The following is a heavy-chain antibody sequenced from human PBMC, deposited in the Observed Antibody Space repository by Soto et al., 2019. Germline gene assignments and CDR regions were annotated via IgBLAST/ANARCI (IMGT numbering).Heavy chain of an antibody. CDR3: ARDSLVVVAATPRWFDP. CDR2: IIPIFGTA. V-gene: IGHV1-69*01. D-gene: IGHD2-15*01. J-gene: IGHJ5*02. Sequence: QVQLVQSGAEVKKPGSSVKVSCKSSGGTFSSYAFSWVRQAPGQGLEWMGGIIPIFGTANYAQKFQDRVTITADESTSTAYMELSSLRFEDTAVYYCARDSLVVVAATPRWFDPWGQGTLVTVSS. CDR1: GGTFSSYA.